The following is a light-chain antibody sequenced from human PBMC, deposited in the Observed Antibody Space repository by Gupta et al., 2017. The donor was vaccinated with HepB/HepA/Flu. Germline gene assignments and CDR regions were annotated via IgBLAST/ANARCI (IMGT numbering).Light chain of an antibody. CDR1: SRDVGVYDF. CDR2: DVT. J-gene: IGLJ2*01. CDR3: SSFTNTGALVL. V-gene: IGLV2-14*03. Sequence: HSALTQPASVSGSPGQSITISCPGTSRDVGVYDFVSWYQQYPGKAPKLLIYDVTNRPSGVSYRFSGSKSGNTASLTISGLQAEDEADYYCSSFTNTGALVLFGGGTKLSVL.